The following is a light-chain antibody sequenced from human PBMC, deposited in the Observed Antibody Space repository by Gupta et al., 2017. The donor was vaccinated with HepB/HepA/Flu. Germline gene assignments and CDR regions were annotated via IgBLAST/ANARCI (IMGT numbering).Light chain of an antibody. Sequence: DIQMTQSPSSLSASLGDRVTITCRASQSISSYLNWYQQKPGNAPKLLIYAASSLHSGVPSRFSGSGSGTDFTLTISSLQPEDFASYYCQQSYSTPPLTFGGGTKVEIK. CDR1: QSISSY. CDR3: QQSYSTPPLT. CDR2: AAS. J-gene: IGKJ4*01. V-gene: IGKV1-39*01.